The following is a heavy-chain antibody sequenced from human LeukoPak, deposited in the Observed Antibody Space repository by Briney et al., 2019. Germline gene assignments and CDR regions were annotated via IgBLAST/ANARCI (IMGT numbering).Heavy chain of an antibody. CDR3: ARGGYDFWSGYQYGPFDY. D-gene: IGHD3-3*01. V-gene: IGHV4-31*03. J-gene: IGHJ4*02. CDR2: IYYSGST. Sequence: SETLSLTCTVSGGSISSGGYYWSWIRQHPGKGLEWIGYIYYSGSTYYNPSLKSRVTISVDTSKNLFSLKLSSVTAADTAVYYCARGGYDFWSGYQYGPFDYWGQGTLVTVSS. CDR1: GGSISSGGYY.